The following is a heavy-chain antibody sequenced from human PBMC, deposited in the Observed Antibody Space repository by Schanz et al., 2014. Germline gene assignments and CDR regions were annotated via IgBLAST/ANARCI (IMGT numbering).Heavy chain of an antibody. J-gene: IGHJ4*02. CDR1: GYTFTDYG. Sequence: QVQLVQSGGEMKKPGASVKVSCKASGYTFTDYGLSWVRQAPGQGLEWMGRIIPIHGIVNYAQRFQDRVRITADKSTSTAYMELSSLRSEDTAVYYCARDQSPYTNSSDVRYFDYWGQGSLVTVSS. CDR3: ARDQSPYTNSSDVRYFDY. V-gene: IGHV1-69*04. CDR2: IIPIHGIV. D-gene: IGHD6-6*01.